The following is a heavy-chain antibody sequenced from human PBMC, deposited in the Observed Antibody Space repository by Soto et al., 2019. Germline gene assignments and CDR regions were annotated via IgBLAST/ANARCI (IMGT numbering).Heavy chain of an antibody. J-gene: IGHJ6*02. CDR3: ARDDYYDSSGYYPLGRYYGMDV. D-gene: IGHD3-22*01. CDR1: GFTFTRYW. V-gene: IGHV3-74*01. CDR2: INSDGSST. Sequence: GGSLRLSCAASGFTFTRYWMHWVRQAPGKRLGWVSRINSDGSSTSYADSVKGRFTISRDNAKNTLYLQMNSLRAEDTAVYYCARDDYYDSSGYYPLGRYYGMDVWGQGTTVTVSS.